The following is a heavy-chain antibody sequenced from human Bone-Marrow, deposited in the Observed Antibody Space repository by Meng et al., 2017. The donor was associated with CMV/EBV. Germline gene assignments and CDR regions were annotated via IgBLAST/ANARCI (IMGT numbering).Heavy chain of an antibody. D-gene: IGHD3-10*01. CDR3: ARDLGFGGFFGY. V-gene: IGHV4-4*01. Sequence: AVSGDSISSTNRWSWVRQSPGKGLEWVGEISHSGSTNYNPSLERRVTISVDKSKNQFSLKLTSVTAADTAVYFCARDLGFGGFFGYWGQGTLVTVSS. CDR2: ISHSGST. J-gene: IGHJ4*02. CDR1: GDSISSTNR.